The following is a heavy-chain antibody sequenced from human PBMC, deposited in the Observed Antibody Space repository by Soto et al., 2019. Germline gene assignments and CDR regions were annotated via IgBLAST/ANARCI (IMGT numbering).Heavy chain of an antibody. D-gene: IGHD4-17*01. CDR3: AREGYGDNYYYYGMDV. V-gene: IGHV3-48*02. CDR1: GFTFSSYS. Sequence: GGSLRLSCAASGFTFSSYSMNWVRQAPGKGLEWVSYISSSSSTIYYADSVKGRFTISRDNAKNSLYLQMNSLRDEDTAVYYCAREGYGDNYYYYGMDVWGQGTTVTVSS. J-gene: IGHJ6*02. CDR2: ISSSSSTI.